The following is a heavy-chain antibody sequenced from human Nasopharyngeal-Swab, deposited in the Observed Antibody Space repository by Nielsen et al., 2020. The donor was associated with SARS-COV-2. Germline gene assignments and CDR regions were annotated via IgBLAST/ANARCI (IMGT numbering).Heavy chain of an antibody. CDR3: AKEAGGRSNSGLDN. V-gene: IGHV3-7*05. J-gene: IGHJ4*02. CDR1: GFTFSSKW. D-gene: IGHD2/OR15-2a*01. CDR2: ISPDGGQK. Sequence: GESLKISCAGSGFTFSSKWMNWARQAPGKGLEWVANISPDGGQKYYADSVKGRFTISRDNAKNSLYLQMDSLRAEDTAVYYCAKEAGGRSNSGLDNWGQGILVTVSP.